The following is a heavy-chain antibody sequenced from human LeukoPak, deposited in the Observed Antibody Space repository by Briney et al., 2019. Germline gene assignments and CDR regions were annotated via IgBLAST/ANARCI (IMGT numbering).Heavy chain of an antibody. Sequence: PSETLSLTCVVSGGSMTSYYWSWIRQPAGKGLEWIGRIYTHGGADYNPSLESRVTMSLDTSKNQFSLKLSSVTAADTAVYYCARSANAYFSDYWGQGTLVTVSS. D-gene: IGHD3-3*01. CDR3: ARSANAYFSDY. CDR1: GGSMTSYY. J-gene: IGHJ4*02. CDR2: IYTHGGA. V-gene: IGHV4-4*07.